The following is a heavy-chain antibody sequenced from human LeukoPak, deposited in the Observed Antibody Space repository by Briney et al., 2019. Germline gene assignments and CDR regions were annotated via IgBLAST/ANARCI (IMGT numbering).Heavy chain of an antibody. V-gene: IGHV4-39*02. CDR1: GGSISSSSYY. J-gene: IGHJ4*02. D-gene: IGHD3-22*01. CDR3: AREKPITMTVEG. CDR2: IYYSGST. Sequence: SETLSLTCTVSGGSISSSSYYWGWIRQPPGTGLEWIGSIYYSGSTYYNPSLKSRVTISVDTSKNQFSLKLSSVTAADTAVYYCAREKPITMTVEGWGQGTLVTVSS.